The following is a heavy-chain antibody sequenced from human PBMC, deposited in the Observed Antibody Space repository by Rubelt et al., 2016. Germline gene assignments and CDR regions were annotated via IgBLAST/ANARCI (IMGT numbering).Heavy chain of an antibody. D-gene: IGHD3-9*01. CDR1: GGSISSGGYY. CDR3: ARNLLVYFDWHPGR. J-gene: IGHJ4*02. Sequence: QVQLQESGPGLVKPSQTLSLTCTVSGGSISSGGYYWSWIRQHPGKGLEWIGYIYYSGSTYYNPYLRVRGTVQGDTSKNQFSLKLSSVTAADTAVYYCARNLLVYFDWHPGRWGQGTLVTVSS. V-gene: IGHV4-31*03. CDR2: IYYSGST.